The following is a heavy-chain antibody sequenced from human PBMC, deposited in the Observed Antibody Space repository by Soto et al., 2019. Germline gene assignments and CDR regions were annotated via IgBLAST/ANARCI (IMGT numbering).Heavy chain of an antibody. D-gene: IGHD2-21*02. J-gene: IGHJ4*02. CDR2: INAGNGNT. Sequence: QVQLVQSGAEEKKPGASVKVSCKASGYTFTSYAMHWVRQAPGQRLEWMGWINAGNGNTKYSQKFQGRVTITRDTSASTASMELSSLRSEDTAVHSCARSIVVVTALDYWGQGTLVTVSS. CDR3: ARSIVVVTALDY. V-gene: IGHV1-3*05. CDR1: GYTFTSYA.